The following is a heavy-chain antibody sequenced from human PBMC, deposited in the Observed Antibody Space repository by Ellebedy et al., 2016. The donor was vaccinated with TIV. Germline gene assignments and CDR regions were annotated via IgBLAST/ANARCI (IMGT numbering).Heavy chain of an antibody. J-gene: IGHJ4*02. CDR3: ARGDGGTAMVGEFDY. Sequence: ASVKVSCKASGGTFSSYAISWVRQAPGQGLEWMGIINPSGGSTSYAQKFQGRVTMTRDTSTSTVYMELSSLRSDDTAVYYCARGDGGTAMVGEFDYWGQGTLVTVSS. V-gene: IGHV1-46*01. CDR1: GGTFSSYA. D-gene: IGHD5-18*01. CDR2: INPSGGST.